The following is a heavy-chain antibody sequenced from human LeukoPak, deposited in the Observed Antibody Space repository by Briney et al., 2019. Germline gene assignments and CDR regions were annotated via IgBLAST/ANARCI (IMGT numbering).Heavy chain of an antibody. Sequence: PGGSLRLSSAASGFTFSSYGMHWVRQAPGKGLEWVAVIWYDGSNKYYADSVKGRFTISRDNSKNTLYLQMNSLRAEDTAVYYCARDIGDIVVVVAALDYWGQGTLVTVSS. CDR2: IWYDGSNK. V-gene: IGHV3-33*01. D-gene: IGHD2-15*01. J-gene: IGHJ4*02. CDR3: ARDIGDIVVVVAALDY. CDR1: GFTFSSYG.